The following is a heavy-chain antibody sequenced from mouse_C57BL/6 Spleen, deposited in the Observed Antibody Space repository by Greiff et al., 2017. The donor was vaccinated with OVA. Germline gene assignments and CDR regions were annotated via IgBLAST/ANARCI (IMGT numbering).Heavy chain of an antibody. D-gene: IGHD1-1*01. CDR3: ARANYYVSSWDIEV. Sequence: QVQLKQSGPELVKPGASVKISCKASGYAFSSSWMNWVKQRPGKGLEWIGRIYPGDGDTNYNGKFKGKATLTADKSSSTDYMQLSSLTSEDSAVYFCARANYYVSSWDIEVWGTGTTVTVSS. J-gene: IGHJ1*03. V-gene: IGHV1-82*01. CDR1: GYAFSSSW. CDR2: IYPGDGDT.